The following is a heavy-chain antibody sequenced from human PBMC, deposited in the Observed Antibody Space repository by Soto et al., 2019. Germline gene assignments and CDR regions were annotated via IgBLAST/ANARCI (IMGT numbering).Heavy chain of an antibody. D-gene: IGHD3-3*01. CDR3: AKMGYDFWSGYYTGGYFDY. CDR1: GFTFNIYA. Sequence: PGGSLRLSCAASGFTFNIYAMSWVRQAPGKGLEWVSAISGSGGSTYYADSVKGRFTISSDNSKNTLYLQMNSLRAEDTAVYYCAKMGYDFWSGYYTGGYFDYWGKGTLVTVSS. V-gene: IGHV3-23*01. CDR2: ISGSGGST. J-gene: IGHJ4*02.